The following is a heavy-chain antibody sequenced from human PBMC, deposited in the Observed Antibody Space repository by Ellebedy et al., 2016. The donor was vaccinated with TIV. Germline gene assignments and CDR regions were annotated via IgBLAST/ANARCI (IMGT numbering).Heavy chain of an antibody. CDR1: GYSFTSYW. CDR3: VRHENSLYDNNGPLDY. V-gene: IGHV5-51*01. Sequence: GESLKISXKGSGYSFTSYWIGWVRQMPGKGLEWMGINYPGDSDVRYSPSFQGQVTISADKSISTAYLQWSSLKASDTAMYYCVRHENSLYDNNGPLDYWGQGTLVTVSS. J-gene: IGHJ4*02. CDR2: NYPGDSDV. D-gene: IGHD3-22*01.